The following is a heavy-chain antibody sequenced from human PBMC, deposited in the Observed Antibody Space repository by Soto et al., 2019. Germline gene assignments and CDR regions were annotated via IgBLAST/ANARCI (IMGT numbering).Heavy chain of an antibody. CDR3: ALSSGGGGFPQYYFDY. CDR1: GYTFTSYD. D-gene: IGHD6-25*01. V-gene: IGHV1-8*01. J-gene: IGHJ4*02. CDR2: MNPNSGNT. Sequence: QVQLVQSGAEVKKPGASVKVSCKASGYTFTSYDINWVRQATGQGLEWMGWMNPNSGNTGYAQKFQGRVTMTRNTSISTAYMGLSSLKFEDTAGYYWALSSGGGGFPQYYFDYWGQGTLVTVSS.